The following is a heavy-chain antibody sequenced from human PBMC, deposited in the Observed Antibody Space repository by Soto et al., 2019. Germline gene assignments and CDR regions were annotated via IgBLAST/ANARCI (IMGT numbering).Heavy chain of an antibody. V-gene: IGHV4-4*02. J-gene: IGHJ4*02. CDR3: ARVISSRDEYFDY. Sequence: SETLSLTCAVSGDSISGSQWWSWVRLPPGKGLEWIGEISYTATTTHNPPLKSRVTMSVDNPTNHISLGPTSVSAAATAVYYCARVISSRDEYFDYWGQGTVVTVSS. CDR1: GDSISGSQW. D-gene: IGHD2-2*01. CDR2: ISYTATT.